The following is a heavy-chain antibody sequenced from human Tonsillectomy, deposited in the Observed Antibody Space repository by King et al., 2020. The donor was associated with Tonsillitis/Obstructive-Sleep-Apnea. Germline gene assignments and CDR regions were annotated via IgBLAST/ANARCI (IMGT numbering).Heavy chain of an antibody. CDR3: AAILTGYYNVISF. D-gene: IGHD3-9*01. J-gene: IGHJ4*02. V-gene: IGHV4-59*01. CDR2: IYYSGST. CDR1: GGSISSYY. Sequence: QLQESGPGLVKPSETLSLTCTVPGGSISSYYWSWIRQPPGKGLEWIGYIYYSGSTNYNPSLKSRVTISVDTSKNQFSLKLSSVTAADTAVYYCAAILTGYYNVISFWGQGTLVTVSS.